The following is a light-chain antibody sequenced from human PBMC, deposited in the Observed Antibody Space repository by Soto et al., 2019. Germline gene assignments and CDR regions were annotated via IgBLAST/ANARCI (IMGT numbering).Light chain of an antibody. Sequence: EIVLTQSPATLSLSPGERATLSCRASQSVSSYLAWYQKKPGQAPRLLIYDASNRATGIPARFSGSGSETDFTLTISSLEPEDFAVYYCQQRSNWPLTFGGGTKVDIK. CDR2: DAS. V-gene: IGKV3-11*01. CDR3: QQRSNWPLT. CDR1: QSVSSY. J-gene: IGKJ4*01.